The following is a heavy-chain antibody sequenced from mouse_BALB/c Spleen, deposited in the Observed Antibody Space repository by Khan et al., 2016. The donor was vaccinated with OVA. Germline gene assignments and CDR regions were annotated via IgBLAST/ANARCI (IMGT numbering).Heavy chain of an antibody. CDR1: GFSLTNYG. J-gene: IGHJ4*01. D-gene: IGHD2-12*01. Sequence: VQLQESGPGLVAPSQSLSITCTISGFSLTNYGIHWVRQPPGKGLEWLVVIWSDGSTTYNSALKSRLTIRKDNSTSQVFLKMNSLQTDDTAMYFGARQPYYNYNTMDYWGQGTSVTVSS. V-gene: IGHV2-6-1*01. CDR3: ARQPYYNYNTMDY. CDR2: IWSDGST.